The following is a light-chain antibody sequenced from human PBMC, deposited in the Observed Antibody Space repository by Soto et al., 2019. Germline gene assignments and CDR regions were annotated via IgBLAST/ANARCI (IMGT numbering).Light chain of an antibody. CDR3: QQYVRSPWT. V-gene: IGKV3-20*01. J-gene: IGKJ1*01. CDR2: GAS. Sequence: EIVLTQSPGTLSLSPGDRATLSCRASQSVSSDYFAWYQQKRGQAPRLLIYGASNRATGIPDRFSGSGSGTDFTLTISRLEPGDFAVYYCQQYVRSPWTFRQGTKVEIK. CDR1: QSVSSDY.